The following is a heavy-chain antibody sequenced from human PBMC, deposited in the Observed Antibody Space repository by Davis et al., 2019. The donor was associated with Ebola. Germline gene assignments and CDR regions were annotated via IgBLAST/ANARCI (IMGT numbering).Heavy chain of an antibody. J-gene: IGHJ6*02. Sequence: PGGSLRLSCAASGFTFSSYAMHWVRQAPGKGLEWVAVISYDGSNKYYADSVKGRFTISRDNSKNTLYLQMNSLRAEDTAVYYCVSSMDVWGQGTTVTVSS. CDR3: VSSMDV. CDR2: ISYDGSNK. V-gene: IGHV3-30-3*01. CDR1: GFTFSSYA.